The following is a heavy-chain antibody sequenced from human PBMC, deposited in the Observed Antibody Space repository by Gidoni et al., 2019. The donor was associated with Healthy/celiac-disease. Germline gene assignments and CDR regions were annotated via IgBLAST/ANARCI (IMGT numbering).Heavy chain of an antibody. CDR3: AREREYDYGDYEGNWFDP. D-gene: IGHD4-17*01. V-gene: IGHV4-4*07. CDR1: GGAIRSYY. Sequence: QVQLQESGPGLVKPSETLSLTCTVSGGAIRSYYWSWIRQPAGKGLEWIGRIYTSGSTNYNPSLKSRVTMSVDTSKNQFSLKLSSVTAADTAVYYCAREREYDYGDYEGNWFDPWGQGTLVTVSS. J-gene: IGHJ5*02. CDR2: IYTSGST.